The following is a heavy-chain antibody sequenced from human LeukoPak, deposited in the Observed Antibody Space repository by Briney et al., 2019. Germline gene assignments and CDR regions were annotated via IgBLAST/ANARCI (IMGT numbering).Heavy chain of an antibody. CDR3: ARGRNYYDSSGYF. D-gene: IGHD3-22*01. Sequence: PSETLPLTCAVYGGSFSGYYWSWIRQPPGKGLEWVGEINHSGSTNYNPSLKSRVTISVDTSKNQFSLKLSSVTAADTAVYYCARGRNYYDSSGYFWGQGTLVTVSS. CDR1: GGSFSGYY. CDR2: INHSGST. J-gene: IGHJ4*02. V-gene: IGHV4-34*01.